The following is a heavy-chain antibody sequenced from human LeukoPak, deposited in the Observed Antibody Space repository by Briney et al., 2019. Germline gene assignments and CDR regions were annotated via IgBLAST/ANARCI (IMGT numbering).Heavy chain of an antibody. Sequence: PSETLSLTCTVSGASISSAYWSWVRRPPEKGLEWIGYIHYSGSTTYNPSLKSRVTMSVDTSKNQFSLKLTSVTAADTAVFYCARSYSSGWFYFDDWGQGTLVPVSS. CDR3: ARSYSSGWFYFDD. V-gene: IGHV4-59*08. J-gene: IGHJ4*02. CDR1: GASISSAY. D-gene: IGHD6-19*01. CDR2: IHYSGST.